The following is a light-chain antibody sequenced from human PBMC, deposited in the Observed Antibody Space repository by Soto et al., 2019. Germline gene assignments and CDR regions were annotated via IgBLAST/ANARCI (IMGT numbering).Light chain of an antibody. Sequence: MMLTQSPDTLPLSPGERATLSCRASQNVSIYLAWYQQRPGQSPRLLIYDTSIRATGIPARFSGSGSGTDFTLTISSLEPEDFAVYYCQQRSSLRTFGQGTKVDNK. V-gene: IGKV3-11*01. J-gene: IGKJ1*01. CDR3: QQRSSLRT. CDR1: QNVSIY. CDR2: DTS.